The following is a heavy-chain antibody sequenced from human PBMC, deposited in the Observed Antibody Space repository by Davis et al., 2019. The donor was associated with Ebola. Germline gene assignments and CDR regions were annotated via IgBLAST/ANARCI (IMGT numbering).Heavy chain of an antibody. D-gene: IGHD2-15*01. CDR2: IGWDGSYA. V-gene: IGHV3-43D*03. Sequence: GGSLSLSCAASGFTFGAYAMHWVRQGPGKGLEWLSVIGWDGSYAYYTDSVKGRFTVSSHNSKNSLYLQMNSLRPEDTAFYYCAKARGGYSGFDHWGQGTLVTVSS. CDR1: GFTFGAYA. CDR3: AKARGGYSGFDH. J-gene: IGHJ4*02.